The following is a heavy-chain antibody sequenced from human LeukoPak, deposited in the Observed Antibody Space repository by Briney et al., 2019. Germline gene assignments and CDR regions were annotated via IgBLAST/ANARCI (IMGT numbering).Heavy chain of an antibody. J-gene: IGHJ4*02. D-gene: IGHD5-18*01. CDR3: AIRGWIQLWLPSY. Sequence: GGSLRLSCAASGFTFSTYAMSWVRQAPGKGLEWVSAISGSGGSTYYADSVKGRFTISRDNSKNTLYLQMDSLRAEDTAVYYCAIRGWIQLWLPSYWGQGTLVTVSS. CDR1: GFTFSTYA. CDR2: ISGSGGST. V-gene: IGHV3-23*01.